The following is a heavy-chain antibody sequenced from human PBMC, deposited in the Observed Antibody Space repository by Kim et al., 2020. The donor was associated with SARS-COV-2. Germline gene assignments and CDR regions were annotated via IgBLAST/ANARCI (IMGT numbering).Heavy chain of an antibody. J-gene: IGHJ4*02. V-gene: IGHV3-23*01. Sequence: GSVKGRSNIGRDSDKITLYLQMNSLRAEDTAVYYCAKDQRSYGRPETFDVWGQGTLVTVSS. CDR3: AKDQRSYGRPETFDV. D-gene: IGHD3-10*01.